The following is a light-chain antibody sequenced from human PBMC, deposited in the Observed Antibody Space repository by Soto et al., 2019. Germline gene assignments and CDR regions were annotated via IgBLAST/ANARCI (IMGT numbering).Light chain of an antibody. Sequence: EVVLTQSPATLSLSPGERATLSCRASQSVTSNLAWYQHKPGQAPSLLIYDASTRATGIPARFSGSGSGTDFALTISSLEPEDFAVYYCQQRSIWPPYTFGQGTKLEIK. CDR1: QSVTSN. J-gene: IGKJ2*01. CDR2: DAS. CDR3: QQRSIWPPYT. V-gene: IGKV3-11*01.